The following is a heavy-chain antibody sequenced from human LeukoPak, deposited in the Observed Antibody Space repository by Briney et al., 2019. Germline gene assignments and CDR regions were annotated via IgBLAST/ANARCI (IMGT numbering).Heavy chain of an antibody. Sequence: SETLSLTCTVSGGSISSSSFFWAWIRQPPGKGLEWIGTVSYSGTTYYSPSLKSRVTISVDTSKNQFSLKLSSVTAADTAVYYCARGRDYYDSSGSTLDKYYFDYWGQGTLVTVSS. V-gene: IGHV4-39*07. CDR3: ARGRDYYDSSGSTLDKYYFDY. CDR2: VSYSGTT. CDR1: GGSISSSSFF. J-gene: IGHJ4*02. D-gene: IGHD3-22*01.